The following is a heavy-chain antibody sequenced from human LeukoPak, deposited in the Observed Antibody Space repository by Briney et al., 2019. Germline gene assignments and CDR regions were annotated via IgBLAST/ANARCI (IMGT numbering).Heavy chain of an antibody. D-gene: IGHD3-22*01. Sequence: GGSLRLSCAASGFTFSSYEMNWVRQATGKGLEWVSYINDSGDTTEYADSVKGRFTISRDNTKTSLYLQMNSLRIEDTGTYFCVRDSVMSAEVVLTTWDYCDCWSQGSLVTV. J-gene: IGHJ4*02. CDR2: INDSGDTT. CDR1: GFTFSSYE. V-gene: IGHV3-48*03. CDR3: VRDSVMSAEVVLTTWDYCDC.